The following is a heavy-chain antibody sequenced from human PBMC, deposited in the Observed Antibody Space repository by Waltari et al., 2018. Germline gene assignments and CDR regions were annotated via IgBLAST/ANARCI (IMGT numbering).Heavy chain of an antibody. CDR3: ARGLAARGIAVAGNWFDP. J-gene: IGHJ5*02. CDR1: GYSISSGYY. Sequence: QVQLQESGPGLVKPSETLSLTCAVSGYSISSGYYWGWIRPPPGKGLEWMGEINHSGRTNNNPSLKRRVTISVDTSKNQFSLKLSSVTAADTAVYYCARGLAARGIAVAGNWFDPWGQGTLVTVSS. V-gene: IGHV4-38-2*01. D-gene: IGHD6-19*01. CDR2: INHSGRT.